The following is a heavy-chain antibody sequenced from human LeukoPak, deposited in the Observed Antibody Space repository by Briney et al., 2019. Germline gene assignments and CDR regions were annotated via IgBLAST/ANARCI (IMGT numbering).Heavy chain of an antibody. J-gene: IGHJ4*02. V-gene: IGHV1-18*01. D-gene: IGHD3-3*01. CDR2: ISAYNGNT. Sequence: ASVKVSCKASGYTFTSYDINWVRQAPGQGLEWMGWISAYNGNTNYAQKLQGRVTMTTDTSTSTAYMELRSLRSDDTAVYYCARTTGGGYYDFWSGYYMGDYWGQGTLVTVSS. CDR3: ARTTGGGYYDFWSGYYMGDY. CDR1: GYTFTSYD.